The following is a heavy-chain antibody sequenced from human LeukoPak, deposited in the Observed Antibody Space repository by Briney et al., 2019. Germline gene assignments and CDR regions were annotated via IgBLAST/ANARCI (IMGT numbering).Heavy chain of an antibody. D-gene: IGHD3-16*01. CDR3: ARDRGDYLSGKSVGLRY. CDR2: ISSDGSNK. J-gene: IGHJ4*02. CDR1: GFTFSTYG. Sequence: GRSLRLSCAASGFTFSTYGMHWVRQAPGKGLEWVSVISSDGSNKYYADSVKGRFTISRDNSKNTLYLQMNSLRAEDTAVFYCARDRGDYLSGKSVGLRYWGQGTLVTVSS. V-gene: IGHV3-30*03.